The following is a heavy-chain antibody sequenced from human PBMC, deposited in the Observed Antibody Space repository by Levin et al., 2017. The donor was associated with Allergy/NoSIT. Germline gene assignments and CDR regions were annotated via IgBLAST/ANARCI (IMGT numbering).Heavy chain of an antibody. V-gene: IGHV4-34*01. D-gene: IGHD6-13*01. Sequence: SETLSLTCAVYGGSFSGYYWSWIRQPPGKGLEWIGEINHSGSTNYNPSLTSRVPISVDTSKNQFSLKLRSLTAADTAVFYFARRGSYSSSWVRNHFDYWGKGTLVTVSS. CDR3: ARRGSYSSSWVRNHFDY. CDR1: GGSFSGYY. CDR2: INHSGST. J-gene: IGHJ4*02.